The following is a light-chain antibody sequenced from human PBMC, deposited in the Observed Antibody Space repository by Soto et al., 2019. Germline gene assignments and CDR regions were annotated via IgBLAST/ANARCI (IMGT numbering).Light chain of an antibody. CDR2: GAS. CDR3: QQYGSSPYT. V-gene: IGKV3-20*01. J-gene: IGKJ2*01. Sequence: EIVLTQSPGTLSLSPGERATLSCRASQSVSSSYLAWYQQKPGQAPRLLIYGASSRATGIPDRFSGSGSGTDCTLTISRLETEDFAVYYCQQYGSSPYTFGQGTKLEIK. CDR1: QSVSSSY.